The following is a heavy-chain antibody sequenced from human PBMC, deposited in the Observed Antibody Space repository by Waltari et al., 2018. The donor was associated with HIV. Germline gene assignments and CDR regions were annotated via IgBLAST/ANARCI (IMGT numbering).Heavy chain of an antibody. CDR1: GYTFTSYD. J-gene: IGHJ4*02. CDR3: VRAAIYSRGCFDY. D-gene: IGHD6-19*01. Sequence: QVQLVQSGAEVKKPGASVKVSCKASGYTFTSYDINWVRQATGQGLEGMGWMNPKRGDTGYAKKFQGRNNKTSNTSISTVYMELSSLTSEETAVYYCVRAAIYSRGCFDYWGQGTLVTVSS. V-gene: IGHV1-8*01. CDR2: MNPKRGDT.